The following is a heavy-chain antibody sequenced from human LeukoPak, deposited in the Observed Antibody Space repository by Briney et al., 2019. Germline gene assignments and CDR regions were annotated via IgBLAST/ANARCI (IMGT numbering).Heavy chain of an antibody. CDR1: GYTFTGYY. J-gene: IGHJ5*02. V-gene: IGHV1-2*02. D-gene: IGHD5-12*01. Sequence: ASVKVSCKASGYTFTGYYMHWVRQAPGQGLEWMGWINPNSGGTNYAQKFQGRVTMTRDTSISTAYMELSRLRSDDTAVYYCAGDYQLRGYDSFGWFDPWGQGTLVTVSS. CDR3: AGDYQLRGYDSFGWFDP. CDR2: INPNSGGT.